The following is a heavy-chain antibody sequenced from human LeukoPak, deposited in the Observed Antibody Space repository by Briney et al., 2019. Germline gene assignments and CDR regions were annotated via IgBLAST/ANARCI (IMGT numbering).Heavy chain of an antibody. V-gene: IGHV3-48*01. J-gene: IGHJ4*02. D-gene: IGHD4-11*01. CDR2: ISSSSSII. CDR1: GFTFSTYS. CDR3: ARGPVDYSINYYFDY. Sequence: GGSLRLSCAASGFTFSTYSMNWVRQAPGKGLEWASYISSSSSIIYYADSVKGRFTISRDNAKNSLYLQMNSLRAEDTAVYYCARGPVDYSINYYFDYWGQGTLVTVSS.